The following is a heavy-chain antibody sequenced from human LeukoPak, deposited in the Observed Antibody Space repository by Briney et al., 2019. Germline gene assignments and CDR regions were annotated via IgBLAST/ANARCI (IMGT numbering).Heavy chain of an antibody. CDR1: GGPFSGYY. J-gene: IGHJ5*02. D-gene: IGHD6-13*01. Sequence: SETLSLTCAVYGGPFSGYYWSWTRQPPGKGLEWIGEINHSGSTNYNPSLKSRVTISVDTSKSQFSLKLSSVTAADTAVYYCAAETTAGNAWGQGTLVAVSS. CDR2: INHSGST. V-gene: IGHV4-34*01. CDR3: AAETTAGNA.